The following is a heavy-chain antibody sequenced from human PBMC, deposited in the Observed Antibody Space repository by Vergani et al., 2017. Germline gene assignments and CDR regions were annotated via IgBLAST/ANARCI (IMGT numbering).Heavy chain of an antibody. V-gene: IGHV3-21*01. Sequence: EVQLVESGGGLVKPGGSLRLSCAASGFTFSSYSMNWVRQAPGKGLEWVSSISSSSSYIYYADSVKGRFTISRDNAKNSLYLQMNSLRAEDTAVYYCARENWGYCSGGSCYSGFGMDFWGQGTTVTVSS. CDR2: ISSSSSYI. J-gene: IGHJ6*02. CDR1: GFTFSSYS. CDR3: ARENWGYCSGGSCYSGFGMDF. D-gene: IGHD2-15*01.